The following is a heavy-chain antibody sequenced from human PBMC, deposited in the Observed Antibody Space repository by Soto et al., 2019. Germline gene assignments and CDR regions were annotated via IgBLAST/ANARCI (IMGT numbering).Heavy chain of an antibody. CDR1: GGSISSGGYY. Sequence: SETLSLTCTVSGGSISSGGYYWSWIRQHPGKGLEWIGYIYYSGSTYYNPSLKSRVTISVDTSKNQFSLKLSSVTAADTAVYFCARMSMAVAGTLVCDYWAQKTLVTASS. CDR3: ARMSMAVAGTLVCDY. D-gene: IGHD6-19*01. V-gene: IGHV4-31*03. J-gene: IGHJ4*02. CDR2: IYYSGST.